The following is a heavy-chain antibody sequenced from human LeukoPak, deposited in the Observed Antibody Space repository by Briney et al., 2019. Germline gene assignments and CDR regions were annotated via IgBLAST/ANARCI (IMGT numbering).Heavy chain of an antibody. CDR1: GFTFTSSA. V-gene: IGHV1-58*02. D-gene: IGHD2-15*01. J-gene: IGHJ3*02. CDR3: ARGSSRSPRDAFDI. CDR2: IVVGSGNT. Sequence: ASVKVSCKASGFTFTSSAMQWVRQARGQRLEWIGWIVVGSGNTNYAQNFQGRVTMTRDMSTSTLYMELSSLKSEDTAVYYCARGSSRSPRDAFDIWGQGTMVTVSS.